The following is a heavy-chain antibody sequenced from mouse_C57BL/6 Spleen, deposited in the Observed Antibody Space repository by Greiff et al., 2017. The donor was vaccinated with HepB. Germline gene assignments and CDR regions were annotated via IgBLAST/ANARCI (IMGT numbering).Heavy chain of an antibody. Sequence: QVHVKQSGPELVKPGASVKISCKASGYAFSSSWMNWVKQRPGKGLEWIGRIYPGDGDTNYNGKFKGKATLTADKSSSTAYMQLSSLTSEDSAVYFCARYSITTVVATEYFDVWGTGTTVTVSS. V-gene: IGHV1-82*01. CDR3: ARYSITTVVATEYFDV. D-gene: IGHD1-1*01. CDR2: IYPGDGDT. CDR1: GYAFSSSW. J-gene: IGHJ1*03.